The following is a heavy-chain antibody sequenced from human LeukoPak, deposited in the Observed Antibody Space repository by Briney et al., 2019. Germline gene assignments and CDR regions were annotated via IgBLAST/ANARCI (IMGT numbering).Heavy chain of an antibody. J-gene: IGHJ4*02. CDR2: ISYSGTT. D-gene: IGHD5-18*01. Sequence: SETLSLTCTVSGGSISSDNHFWGWIRQSPEKGLEWIGSISYSGTTYYNPSLKSRVTISLDTSKNQFSLKVGSMTAADTAVYYCARAGGYGLIDYWGQGTMVTVSS. CDR3: ARAGGYGLIDY. CDR1: GGSISSDNHF. V-gene: IGHV4-39*07.